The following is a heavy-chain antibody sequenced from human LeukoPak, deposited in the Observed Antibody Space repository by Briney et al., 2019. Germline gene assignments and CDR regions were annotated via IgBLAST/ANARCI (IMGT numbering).Heavy chain of an antibody. CDR2: IIPIFGTA. D-gene: IGHD2-15*01. J-gene: IGHJ5*02. Sequence: SVKVSCKASGGTFSSYAISWVRQAPGQGLEWMGGIIPIFGTANYAQKFQGRVTTTADESTSTAYMELSSLRSEDTAVYYCASPSCMFRSGGSCYSENWFDPWGQGTLVTVSS. CDR1: GGTFSSYA. CDR3: ASPSCMFRSGGSCYSENWFDP. V-gene: IGHV1-69*13.